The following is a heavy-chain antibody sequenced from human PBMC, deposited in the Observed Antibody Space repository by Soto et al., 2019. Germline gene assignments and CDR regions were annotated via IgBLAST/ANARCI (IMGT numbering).Heavy chain of an antibody. V-gene: IGHV3-11*05. Sequence: GGSLRLSCAASGFTFSDYYMSWIRQAPGKGLEWVSYISSSSSYTNYADSVKGRFTISRDNAKNTLYLQMNSLRAEDTAVYYCAKDHCSSTSCYETNWFDPWGQGTLVTVSS. D-gene: IGHD2-2*01. CDR1: GFTFSDYY. CDR2: ISSSSSYT. CDR3: AKDHCSSTSCYETNWFDP. J-gene: IGHJ5*02.